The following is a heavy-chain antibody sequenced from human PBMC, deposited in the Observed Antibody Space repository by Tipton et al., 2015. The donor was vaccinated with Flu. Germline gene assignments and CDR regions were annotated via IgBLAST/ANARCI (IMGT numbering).Heavy chain of an antibody. CDR3: ARHETYDDILSGPFDY. Sequence: QLVQSGAEVRKPGSAVKVSCKASGGTFRGYSISWVRQAPGQGLEWMGRIIPISGRSSYAQKFRGRVTITADQSTSTTYMDLSSLTYEDAAVYYCARHETYDDILSGPFDYWGQGSLVTVSS. CDR1: GGTFRGYS. CDR2: IIPISGRS. J-gene: IGHJ4*02. V-gene: IGHV1-69*18. D-gene: IGHD3-9*01.